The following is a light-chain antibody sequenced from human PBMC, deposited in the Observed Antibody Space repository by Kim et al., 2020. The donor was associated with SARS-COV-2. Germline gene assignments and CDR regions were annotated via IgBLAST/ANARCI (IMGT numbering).Light chain of an antibody. CDR2: DAS. J-gene: IGKJ5*01. CDR1: QNVKTY. V-gene: IGKV3-11*01. CDR3: QQRISWPIT. Sequence: LSPGERATLSCRASQNVKTYLAWYQQKPGQAPRLLIYDASNRATGIPARFSGSGSGTDFTLTISSLEPEDFAVYSCQQRISWPITFGQGTRLEIK.